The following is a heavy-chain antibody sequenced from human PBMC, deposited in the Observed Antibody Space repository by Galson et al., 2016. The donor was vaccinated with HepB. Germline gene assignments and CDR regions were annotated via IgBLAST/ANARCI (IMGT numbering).Heavy chain of an antibody. CDR1: GGSISTNSYY. Sequence: SETLSLTCSVSGGSISTNSYYWVWLRQPPGKGLEWIATIYYTGNTYYTPSLKSRVTISVDTSKNHFSLKVSAVTAADTAVYYCARSWNDGAFYYYMDVWGKGTTVTVSS. V-gene: IGHV4-39*02. D-gene: IGHD1-1*01. CDR2: IYYTGNT. CDR3: ARSWNDGAFYYYMDV. J-gene: IGHJ6*03.